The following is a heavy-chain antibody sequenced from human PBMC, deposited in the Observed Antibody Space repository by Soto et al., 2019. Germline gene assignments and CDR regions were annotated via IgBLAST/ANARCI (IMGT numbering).Heavy chain of an antibody. D-gene: IGHD5-12*01. CDR3: ARDRRYSGYDRSPGGFDY. CDR1: GGSISSGDYY. CDR2: IYYSVST. Sequence: QVQLQESGPGLVKPSQTLSLTCTVSGGSISSGDYYWSWIRQPPGKGLEWIGYIYYSVSTYYNPPLKNRVTIPVDTSNNQFSLKLSSVTPADTAVYYCARDRRYSGYDRSPGGFDYWGQGTLVTVSS. V-gene: IGHV4-30-4*01. J-gene: IGHJ4*02.